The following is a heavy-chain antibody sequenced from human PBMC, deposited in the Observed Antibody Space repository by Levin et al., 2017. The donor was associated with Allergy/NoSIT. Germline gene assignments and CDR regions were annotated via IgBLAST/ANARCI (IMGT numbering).Heavy chain of an antibody. V-gene: IGHV3-30*18. CDR1: GFTFSSYG. CDR2: ISYDGTNK. CDR3: AKADPYNSGYRVDC. Sequence: GESLKISCAASGFTFSSYGMHWVRQAPGKGLEWVAVISYDGTNKYYAGSVKGRFTISRDNSKNTVHLQMHSLRAEDTAVYYCAKADPYNSGYRVDCWGQGTLVTVSS. J-gene: IGHJ4*02. D-gene: IGHD5-18*01.